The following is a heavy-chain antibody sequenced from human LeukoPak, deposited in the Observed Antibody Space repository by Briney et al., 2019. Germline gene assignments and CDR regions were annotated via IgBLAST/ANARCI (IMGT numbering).Heavy chain of an antibody. V-gene: IGHV4-34*01. CDR1: GGSFSGYY. J-gene: IGHJ6*02. CDR3: ARDVNFWSGYYNYGMDV. CDR2: INHSGST. Sequence: SSETLSLTCAVYGGSFSGYYWSWIRQPPGKGLEWIGEINHSGSTNYNPSLKSRVTISVDTSKNQFSLKLSSVTAADTAVYYCARDVNFWSGYYNYGMDVWGQGTTVTVSS. D-gene: IGHD3-3*01.